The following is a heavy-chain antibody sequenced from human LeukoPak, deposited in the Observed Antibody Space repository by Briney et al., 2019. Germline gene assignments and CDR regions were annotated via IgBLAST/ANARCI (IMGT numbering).Heavy chain of an antibody. CDR2: IYYSGST. J-gene: IGHJ4*02. V-gene: IGHV4-31*03. CDR1: GDSISSGGYY. CDR3: ARGDPYSGSYWRIGVYFDY. D-gene: IGHD1-26*01. Sequence: PSQTLSLTCTDSGDSISSGGYYWSWIRQHPGKGLEWIGYIYYSGSTYYNPSLKSRVTISVDTSKNQFSLKLSSVTAADTAVYYCARGDPYSGSYWRIGVYFDYWGQGTLVTVSS.